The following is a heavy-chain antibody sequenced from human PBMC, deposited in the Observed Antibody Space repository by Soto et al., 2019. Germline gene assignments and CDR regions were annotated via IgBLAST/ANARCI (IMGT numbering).Heavy chain of an antibody. CDR2: VNLSGNT. D-gene: IGHD3-16*01. V-gene: IGHV4-34*01. Sequence: SETLSLTCAIYGASFSPYHWSWIRQPPGKGLEWIGEVNLSGNTYNNPSFKTRVTMSVDASKNQFSLKMGSLTAADTAIYYCARSPTFYNYVWGNSTYWGQGALVTVSS. CDR3: ARSPTFYNYVWGNSTY. CDR1: GASFSPYH. J-gene: IGHJ4*02.